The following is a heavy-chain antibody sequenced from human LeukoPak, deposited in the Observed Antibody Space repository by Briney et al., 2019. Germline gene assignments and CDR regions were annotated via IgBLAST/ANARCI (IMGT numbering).Heavy chain of an antibody. V-gene: IGHV5-51*01. D-gene: IGHD6-13*01. Sequence: GESLKISCKGSGYSFNSYWIGWVRQMPGKGLEWMGIIYPGDSDTRYSPSFQGQVTISADKSISTAYLQWSSLKASDTAMYYCARHGLSIAAAGKVSSRVYYYYGMDVWGQGTTVTVSS. CDR2: IYPGDSDT. CDR1: GYSFNSYW. CDR3: ARHGLSIAAAGKVSSRVYYYYGMDV. J-gene: IGHJ6*02.